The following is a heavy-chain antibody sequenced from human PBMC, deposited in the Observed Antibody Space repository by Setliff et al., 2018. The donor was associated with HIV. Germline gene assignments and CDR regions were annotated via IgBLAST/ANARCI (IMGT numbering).Heavy chain of an antibody. D-gene: IGHD3-22*01. CDR3: ARSPYGSGWGPSSVAYMDV. J-gene: IGHJ6*03. CDR2: ITNNNGGT. CDR1: GHTFTDYY. Sequence: ASVKVSCKASGHTFTDYYLHWVRQAPGEGLEWMGWITNNNGGTNYAQKFQGRATMTRDTSISTDYMELSGLKSDDSAVYYCARSPYGSGWGPSSVAYMDVWGKGTAITVSS. V-gene: IGHV1-2*02.